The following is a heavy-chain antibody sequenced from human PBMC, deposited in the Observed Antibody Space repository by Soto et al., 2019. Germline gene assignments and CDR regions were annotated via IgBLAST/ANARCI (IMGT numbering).Heavy chain of an antibody. J-gene: IGHJ4*02. D-gene: IGHD3-10*01. CDR2: INSDGSST. V-gene: IGHV3-74*01. CDR3: ACYQPCYGSGSWNY. Sequence: EVQLVESGGDLVQPGGSLRLSCAASGFTFSNYWMHWVRQAPGKGLVWVSRINSDGSSTSYADSVKGRFTISRDNAKNTLTLLMNSLRAEDTAVYYCACYQPCYGSGSWNYWGQGTLVTVSS. CDR1: GFTFSNYW.